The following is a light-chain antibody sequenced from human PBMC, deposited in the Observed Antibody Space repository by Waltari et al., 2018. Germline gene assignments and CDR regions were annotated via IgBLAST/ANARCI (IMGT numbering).Light chain of an antibody. CDR2: DAS. CDR1: QSVGSY. CDR3: QQRLHWPPFT. J-gene: IGKJ3*01. Sequence: ETVLTQSPATLSLSPGERATISCSASQSVGSYLAWYQQTAGQAPRLLIYDASNRATDVPPRFSGSGSGTDFTLTISSLEPEDFAVYYCQQRLHWPPFTFGPGTKVDLK. V-gene: IGKV3-11*01.